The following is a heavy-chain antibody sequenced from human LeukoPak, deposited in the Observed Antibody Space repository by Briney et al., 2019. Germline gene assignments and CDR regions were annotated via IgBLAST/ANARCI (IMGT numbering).Heavy chain of an antibody. CDR2: INHSGST. V-gene: IGHV4-34*01. D-gene: IGHD6-19*01. J-gene: IGHJ4*02. Sequence: SETLSLTCAVYGGSFSGYYWSWIRQHPGTGLEWTGEINHSGSTNYNPSLKSRVTISVGTSKHQFSLKLSSVTAADTAVYYCARNTWQWLVRFYFDYWGQGTLVSDSS. CDR1: GGSFSGYY. CDR3: ARNTWQWLVRFYFDY.